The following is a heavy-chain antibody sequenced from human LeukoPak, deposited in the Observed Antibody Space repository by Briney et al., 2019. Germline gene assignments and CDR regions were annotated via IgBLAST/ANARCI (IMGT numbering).Heavy chain of an antibody. CDR1: GFTLSSNY. J-gene: IGHJ4*02. V-gene: IGHV3-66*01. CDR3: ARGFDY. Sequence: PGGSLRLSCTASGFTLSSNYMSWVRQAPGKGLEWVSVIYSGGSIYYADSVKGRFTISRDNAENSLYLQMNSLRAEDTAVYYCARGFDYWGQGTLVTVSS. CDR2: IYSGGSI.